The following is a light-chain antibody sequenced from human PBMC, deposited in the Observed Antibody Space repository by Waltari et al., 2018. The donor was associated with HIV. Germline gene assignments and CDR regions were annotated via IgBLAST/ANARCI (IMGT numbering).Light chain of an antibody. CDR3: CSYVGWSTILYV. Sequence: QSALTQPASVAGSPGQSITISCTGTGSDVGSYNLVSWYQQHPGKAPKLMIYEVSKRPSGVSNRFSGSKSGNTASLTISGLQAEDEADYYCCSYVGWSTILYVFGTGTKVTVL. CDR2: EVS. J-gene: IGLJ1*01. V-gene: IGLV2-23*02. CDR1: GSDVGSYNL.